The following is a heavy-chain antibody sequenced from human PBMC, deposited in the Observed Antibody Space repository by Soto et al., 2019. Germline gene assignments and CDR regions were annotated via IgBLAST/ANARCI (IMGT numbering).Heavy chain of an antibody. CDR1: GNTFSYRY. J-gene: IGHJ4*02. Sequence: QMQLVQSGAEAKKTGSSVTVSCKALGNTFSYRYLHWVRQAPGQALEWMGWITPFSGDVHYAQKFQERVTLTRDRSINTAYMRMSSLRSEDTAIYFCASGGAGSGPFTWELPDHWGQGTLVTVSS. D-gene: IGHD1-26*01. CDR3: ASGGAGSGPFTWELPDH. CDR2: ITPFSGDV. V-gene: IGHV1-45*02.